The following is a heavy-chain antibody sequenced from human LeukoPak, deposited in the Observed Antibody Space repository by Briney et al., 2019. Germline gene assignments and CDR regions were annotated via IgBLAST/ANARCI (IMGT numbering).Heavy chain of an antibody. CDR1: VYTLSSYG. Sequence: GASVKVSCKASVYTLSSYGISWVRQAPGQGLEWMGWISAYNGNTNYAQKLQGRVTMTTDTSTSTAYMELRSLRSDDTAVYYCARVGPYGSGAPPAPWGQGTLVTVSS. V-gene: IGHV1-18*01. D-gene: IGHD3-10*01. CDR3: ARVGPYGSGAPPAP. J-gene: IGHJ5*02. CDR2: ISAYNGNT.